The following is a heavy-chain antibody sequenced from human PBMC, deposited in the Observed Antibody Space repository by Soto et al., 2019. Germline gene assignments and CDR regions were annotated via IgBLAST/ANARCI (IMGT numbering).Heavy chain of an antibody. CDR1: GGTFSSYA. CDR3: ASSGSSCWSVVAGDV. D-gene: IGHD6-19*01. Sequence: QVQLVQSGAEVKKPGSSVKVSCKASGGTFSSYAISWVRQAPGQGLEWMGGIIPIFGSANYAQKFHGRVTSTADESTSTAYMELSSLRSEGTAVYYCASSGSSCWSVVAGDVWGQGTTVTVSS. CDR2: IIPIFGSA. V-gene: IGHV1-69*01. J-gene: IGHJ6*02.